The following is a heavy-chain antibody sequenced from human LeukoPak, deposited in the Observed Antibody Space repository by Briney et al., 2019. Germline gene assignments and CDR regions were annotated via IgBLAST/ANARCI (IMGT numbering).Heavy chain of an antibody. CDR1: GFTFNSYT. CDR2: ISSSSGYI. D-gene: IGHD2-2*01. V-gene: IGHV3-21*01. CDR3: ARSAIHYGMDV. J-gene: IGHJ6*02. Sequence: GGSLRLSCAASGFTFNSYTMNWVRQAPGKGLEWVSSISSSSGYIYYADSVKGRFTISRDNTKNSLYLQMNSLRVEDTALYYCARSAIHYGMDVWGQGTTVTVSS.